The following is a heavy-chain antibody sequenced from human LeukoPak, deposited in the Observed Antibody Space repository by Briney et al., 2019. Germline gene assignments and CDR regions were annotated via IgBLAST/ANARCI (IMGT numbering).Heavy chain of an antibody. Sequence: GGSLRLSCAASGFTFSSYGMHWVRQAPGKGLEWVAVISYDGSNKYYADSVKGRFIISRDNSKNTLYLQMNSLRAEDTAVYYCAKDHIVDIVVVPAATNPDYWGQGTLVTVSS. CDR1: GFTFSSYG. D-gene: IGHD2-2*01. CDR3: AKDHIVDIVVVPAATNPDY. J-gene: IGHJ4*02. CDR2: ISYDGSNK. V-gene: IGHV3-30*18.